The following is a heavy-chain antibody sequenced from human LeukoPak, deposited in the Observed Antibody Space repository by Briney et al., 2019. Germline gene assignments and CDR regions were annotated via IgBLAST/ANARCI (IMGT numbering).Heavy chain of an antibody. D-gene: IGHD3-16*01. CDR2: ISPRGDIT. V-gene: IGHV3-23*01. J-gene: IGHJ1*01. Sequence: GGSLRLSCAASGFTFSSYGMNWVRQAPGKGLEWVSGISPRGDITYYKDSVRGRFTISRDNFKNTVSLQLNSLRAEDTAMYYCAKDDDWGRFNHWGQGTLVTVSS. CDR3: AKDDDWGRFNH. CDR1: GFTFSSYG.